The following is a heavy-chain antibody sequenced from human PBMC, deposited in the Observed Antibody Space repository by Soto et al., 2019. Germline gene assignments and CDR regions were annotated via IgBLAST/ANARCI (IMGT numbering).Heavy chain of an antibody. J-gene: IGHJ5*02. V-gene: IGHV4-61*01. D-gene: IGHD3-3*01. CDR2: IYHSGST. Sequence: SETLSLTCTVSGDSVSSDSYYWSWIRQPPGKTLEWIGYIYHSGSTSYNPSLQSRVTMSIDTSKNQFSLNLTSVTAADTAIYYCAREGGVLRMSNWLDPWGQGTLVTVSS. CDR1: GDSVSSDSYY. CDR3: AREGGVLRMSNWLDP.